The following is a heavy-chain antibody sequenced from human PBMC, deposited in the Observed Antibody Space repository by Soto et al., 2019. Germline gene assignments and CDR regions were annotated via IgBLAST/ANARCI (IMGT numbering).Heavy chain of an antibody. V-gene: IGHV4-4*07. J-gene: IGHJ5*02. CDR2: LNTYGNT. CDR1: GGSISSYR. D-gene: IGHD1-7*01. CDR3: GRESGETWDYEAS. Sequence: SETLSLTCTVSGGSISSYRWSWIRQPAGKGLEWIGRLNTYGNTHYNPSLKSRVTVSVDTSRNQFFLTLRSVTAADSAVYHCGRESGETWDYEASWGQGTPVTV.